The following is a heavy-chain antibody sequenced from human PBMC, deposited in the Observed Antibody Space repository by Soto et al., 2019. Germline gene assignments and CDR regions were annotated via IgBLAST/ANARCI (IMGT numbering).Heavy chain of an antibody. J-gene: IGHJ4*02. CDR1: GYTFSSYG. D-gene: IGHD5-18*01. CDR3: VRGGFAYGYLDY. CDR2: ISTYNVDT. V-gene: IGHV1-18*01. Sequence: QVQLVQSGAEVKKPGASVKVSCKTSGYTFSSYGIVWVRQAPGQGLEWMGWISTYNVDTKYADKFQGRLTMSSDTYTTTAFMELRRMRSDDTAVYYCVRGGFAYGYLDYWGQGTLVTVSS.